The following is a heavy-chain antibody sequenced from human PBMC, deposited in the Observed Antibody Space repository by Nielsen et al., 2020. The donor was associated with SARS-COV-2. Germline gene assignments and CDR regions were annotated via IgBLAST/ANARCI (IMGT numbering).Heavy chain of an antibody. CDR1: GFTFSSYS. CDR3: ASLYGDYSHGY. D-gene: IGHD4-17*01. V-gene: IGHV3-21*04. J-gene: IGHJ4*02. Sequence: GESLKISCAASGFTFSSYSMNWVRQAPGKGLEWVSSISSSSSYTNYADSVKGRFTISRDNAKNSLYLQMNSLRAEDTALYHCASLYGDYSHGYWGQGTLVTVSS. CDR2: ISSSSSYT.